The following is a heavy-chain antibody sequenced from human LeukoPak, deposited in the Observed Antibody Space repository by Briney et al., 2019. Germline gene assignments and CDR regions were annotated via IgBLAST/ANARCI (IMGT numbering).Heavy chain of an antibody. CDR3: AKVWFGEQDAFEF. J-gene: IGHJ3*01. CDR2: ISGSGGST. Sequence: PGGSLRLSCAASGFTFSSFALSWVRQAPGKGLEWVATISGSGGSTYNADSVKGRFTISRDNFKTTLYLQMNSLRAEDTAVYYCAKVWFGEQDAFEFWGQGTMVTVSS. V-gene: IGHV3-23*01. D-gene: IGHD3-10*01. CDR1: GFTFSSFA.